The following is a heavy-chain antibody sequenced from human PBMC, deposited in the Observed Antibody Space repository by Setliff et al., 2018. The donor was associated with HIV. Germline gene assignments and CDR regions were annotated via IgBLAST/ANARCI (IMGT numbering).Heavy chain of an antibody. V-gene: IGHV1-18*01. J-gene: IGHJ4*02. D-gene: IGHD6-6*01. Sequence: ASVKVSCKASGYTFTSYGISWVRQAPGQGLEWMGWISAYNGNTNYAQNFQGRVTMSRETSTNTVYMELSSLRSEDTAVYYCARDHIAARSVDYWGQGTLVTVSS. CDR1: GYTFTSYG. CDR2: ISAYNGNT. CDR3: ARDHIAARSVDY.